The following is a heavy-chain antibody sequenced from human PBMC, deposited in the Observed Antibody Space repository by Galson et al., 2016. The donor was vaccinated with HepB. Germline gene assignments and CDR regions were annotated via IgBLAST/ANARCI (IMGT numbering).Heavy chain of an antibody. CDR2: INPNSGGT. CDR3: ARSLPLLPGIAAHWFDP. D-gene: IGHD6-13*01. J-gene: IGHJ5*02. Sequence: SVKVSCKASGYTFTGYYMHWVRQAPGQGLEWMGWINPNSGGTNYAQKFQGWVTMTRDTSISTAYMELSRLRSDDTAVYYCARSLPLLPGIAAHWFDPWGQGTLVTVSS. V-gene: IGHV1-2*04. CDR1: GYTFTGYY.